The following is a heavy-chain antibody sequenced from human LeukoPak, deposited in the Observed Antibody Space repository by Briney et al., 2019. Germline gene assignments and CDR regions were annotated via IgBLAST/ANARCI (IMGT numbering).Heavy chain of an antibody. CDR1: GFIFSSDA. Sequence: GGSLRLSCAASGFIFSSDAMNWVRLAPGKGLEWVSSVSGSGGSTFYADSVKGRFAISRDNSKNTVYLQMNSLRAEDTAVYYCARDISSGHSDWFDPWGQGTLVTVSS. V-gene: IGHV3-23*01. CDR3: ARDISSGHSDWFDP. D-gene: IGHD6-19*01. CDR2: VSGSGGST. J-gene: IGHJ5*02.